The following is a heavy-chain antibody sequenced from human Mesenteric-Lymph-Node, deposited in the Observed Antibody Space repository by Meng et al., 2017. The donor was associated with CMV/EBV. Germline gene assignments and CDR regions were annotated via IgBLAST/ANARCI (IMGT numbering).Heavy chain of an antibody. CDR2: MNPNSGNT. CDR1: VYTCTSYD. D-gene: IGHD3-10*01. V-gene: IGHV1-8*01. Sequence: KASVYTCTSYDINWVRQATGQGLEWMGWMNPNSGNTGYAHKFQGRVTMTRDTSISTAYMELSSLKSEDTAVYYCARATSTAGGGLLGYWGQGTLVTVSS. CDR3: ARATSTAGGGLLGY. J-gene: IGHJ4*02.